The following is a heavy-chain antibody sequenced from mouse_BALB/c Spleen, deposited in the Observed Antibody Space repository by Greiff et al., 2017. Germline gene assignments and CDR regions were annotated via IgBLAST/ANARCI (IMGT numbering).Heavy chain of an antibody. J-gene: IGHJ4*01. V-gene: IGHV1-69*02. CDR1: GYTFTSYW. CDR3: TVRQDYAMDY. CDR2: IYPSDSYT. Sequence: QVQLKQPGAELVRPGASVKLSCKASGYTFTSYWINWVKQRPGQGLEWIGNIYPSDSYTNYNQKFKDKATLTVDKSSSTAYMQLSSPTSEDSAVYYCTVRQDYAMDYWGQGTSVTVSS. D-gene: IGHD2-14*01.